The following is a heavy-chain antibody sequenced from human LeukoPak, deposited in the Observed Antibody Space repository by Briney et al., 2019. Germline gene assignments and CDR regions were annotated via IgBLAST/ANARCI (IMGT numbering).Heavy chain of an antibody. J-gene: IGHJ4*02. CDR1: GFIFSSYD. D-gene: IGHD3-3*01. Sequence: GGSLRLSCAASGFIFSSYDVNWVRQAPGKGLEWVSYISSSGRTIYYADSVEGRFTFSRDNAKNSLYLQMNSLRAEDTAVYYCAREGDFWSGPSGYFDNWGQGTLVTVSS. V-gene: IGHV3-48*03. CDR3: AREGDFWSGPSGYFDN. CDR2: ISSSGRTI.